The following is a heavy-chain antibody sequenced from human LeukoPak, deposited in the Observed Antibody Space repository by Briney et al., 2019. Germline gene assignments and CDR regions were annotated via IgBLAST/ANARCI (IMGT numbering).Heavy chain of an antibody. V-gene: IGHV1-69*05. CDR1: VGSFSSYA. D-gene: IGHD2-21*02. CDR2: VCAIFGTA. Sequence: VASVKVSCKASVGSFSSYAIIWVRQAPGQGLEWMGGVCAIFGTATHAQKFQGRVTITTAESTSTAYMALSRLRSEDTAVYYCARDYCGGDCSSDRVFDSWGQGTLVTVSS. CDR3: ARDYCGGDCSSDRVFDS. J-gene: IGHJ4*02.